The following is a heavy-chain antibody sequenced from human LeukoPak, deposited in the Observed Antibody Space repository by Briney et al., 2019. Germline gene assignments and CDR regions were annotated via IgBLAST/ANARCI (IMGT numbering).Heavy chain of an antibody. CDR3: AKDPPDSYGWYWKYFQH. D-gene: IGHD6-19*01. CDR2: ISGSGGST. CDR1: GFTFSNYA. Sequence: GGSLRLSCAASGFTFSNYAMSWVRQAPGKGLEWVSAISGSGGSTYYADSVKGRFTISRDNSNTLYLQMNSLRAEDTAVYYCAKDPPDSYGWYWKYFQHWGQGTLVTVSS. V-gene: IGHV3-23*01. J-gene: IGHJ1*01.